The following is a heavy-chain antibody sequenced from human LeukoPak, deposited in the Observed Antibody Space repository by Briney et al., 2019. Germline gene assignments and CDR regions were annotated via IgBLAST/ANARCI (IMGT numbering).Heavy chain of an antibody. D-gene: IGHD5-24*01. CDR1: GGTFSSYA. CDR3: ASGKSSKGRDGYNYAGTSWGY. Sequence: SVKVSCKASGGTFSSYAISWVRQAPGQGLEWMGRIIPILGIANYAQKFQGRVTITADKSTSTAYMELSSLRSEDTAVYYCASGKSSKGRDGYNYAGTSWGYWGQGTLVTVSS. V-gene: IGHV1-69*04. J-gene: IGHJ4*02. CDR2: IIPILGIA.